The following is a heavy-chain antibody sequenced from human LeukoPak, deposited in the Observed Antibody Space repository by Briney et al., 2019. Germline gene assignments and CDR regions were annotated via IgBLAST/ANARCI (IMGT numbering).Heavy chain of an antibody. CDR3: ATFAGEHQAPFDY. D-gene: IGHD1-26*01. J-gene: IGHJ4*02. Sequence: SVKVSCKASGGTLSSYAISWVRQAPGQGLEWMGGIIPIFGTANYAQKFQGRVTITADESTSTAYMELSSLRSDDTAVYYCATFAGEHQAPFDYWGQGTLVTVSS. V-gene: IGHV1-69*13. CDR1: GGTLSSYA. CDR2: IIPIFGTA.